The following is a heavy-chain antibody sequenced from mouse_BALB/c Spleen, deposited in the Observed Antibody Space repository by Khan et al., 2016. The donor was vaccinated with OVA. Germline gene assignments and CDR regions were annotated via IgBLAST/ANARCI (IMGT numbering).Heavy chain of an antibody. CDR1: GYTFTDYY. D-gene: IGHD4-1*01. CDR2: IYPGIGNT. V-gene: IGHV1-77*01. J-gene: IGHJ3*01. Sequence: QVQLQQSGAELARPGASVKLSCKASGYTFTDYYINWVRQRTGQGLEWIGDIYPGIGNTYYNEKFKGKATLTADKSSSTADMLLSSLTSEDSAVYFCARSGTGSFLYWGQGTLVTVSA. CDR3: ARSGTGSFLY.